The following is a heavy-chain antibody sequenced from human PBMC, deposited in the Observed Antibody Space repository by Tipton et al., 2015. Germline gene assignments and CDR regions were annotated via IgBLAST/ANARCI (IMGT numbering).Heavy chain of an antibody. V-gene: IGHV4-59*08. CDR1: GGSISSDY. D-gene: IGHD4-23*01. CDR2: IYYSGST. J-gene: IGHJ4*02. CDR3: ARSTPVVSDFDY. Sequence: TLSLTCTVSGGSISSDYWSWIRQPPGKGLEWLGYIYYSGSTNYNPSLKSRVTISVDTSKNQFSLNLSSVTAADTAVYYCARSTPVVSDFDYWGQGTLVTVSS.